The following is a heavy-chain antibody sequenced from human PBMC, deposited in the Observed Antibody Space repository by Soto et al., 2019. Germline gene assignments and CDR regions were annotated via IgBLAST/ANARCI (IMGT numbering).Heavy chain of an antibody. V-gene: IGHV2-70*01. J-gene: IGHJ4*02. CDR2: IDWDGDT. Sequence: SGPTLVNPTQTVTLTCTLCGFSLTTRSVCVSWIRQSPGNALKLLALIDWDGDTYYSTYLKTRLTISRDTSTNQVVLTMTNLEPEGTATYFCARCLNYDFWTGYLFAVWAQGAFVTVSS. D-gene: IGHD3-3*01. CDR3: ARCLNYDFWTGYLFAV. CDR1: GFSLTTRSVC.